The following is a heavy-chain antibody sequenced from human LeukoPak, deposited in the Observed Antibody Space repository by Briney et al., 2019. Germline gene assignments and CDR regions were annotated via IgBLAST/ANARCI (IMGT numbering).Heavy chain of an antibody. CDR1: GFTFSSCG. CDR3: ATILTGYYLIDY. V-gene: IGHV3-30*03. CDR2: ISYDGSNK. D-gene: IGHD3-9*01. J-gene: IGHJ4*02. Sequence: GRSLRLSCAASGFTFSSCGMHWVRQAPGKGLEWVAVISYDGSNKYYADSVKGRFTISRDNAKNSLYLQMNSLRAEDTAVYYCATILTGYYLIDYWGQGTLVTVSS.